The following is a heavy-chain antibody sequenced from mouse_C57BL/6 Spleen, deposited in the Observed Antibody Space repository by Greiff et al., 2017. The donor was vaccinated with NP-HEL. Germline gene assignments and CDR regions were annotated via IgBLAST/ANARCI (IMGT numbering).Heavy chain of an antibody. Sequence: QVTLKECGPGILQSSQTLSLTCSFSGFSLSTSGMGVSWIRQPSGKGLEWLAHIYWDDDKRYNPSLKSRLTISKDTSRNQVFLKITSVDTADTATYYCARREGGDKHYFDYWGQGTTLTVSS. CDR2: IYWDDDK. V-gene: IGHV8-12*01. CDR1: GFSLSTSGMG. CDR3: ARREGGDKHYFDY. J-gene: IGHJ2*01. D-gene: IGHD3-3*01.